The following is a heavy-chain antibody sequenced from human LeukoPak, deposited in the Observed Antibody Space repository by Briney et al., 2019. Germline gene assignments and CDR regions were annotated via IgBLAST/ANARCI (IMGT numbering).Heavy chain of an antibody. J-gene: IGHJ4*02. V-gene: IGHV3-23*01. CDR2: ISGSGGST. Sequence: GGSLRLSCAASGFTFSSYAMSWVRQAPGKGLKWVSAISGSGGSTYYADSVKGRFTISRDNSKNTLYLQMNSLRAEDTAVYYCAKDRGITMVRGVIGYWGQGTLVTVSS. D-gene: IGHD3-10*01. CDR1: GFTFSSYA. CDR3: AKDRGITMVRGVIGY.